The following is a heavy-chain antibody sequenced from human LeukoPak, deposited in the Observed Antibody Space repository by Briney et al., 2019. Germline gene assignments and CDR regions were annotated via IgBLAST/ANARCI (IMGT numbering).Heavy chain of an antibody. J-gene: IGHJ6*03. CDR3: ASGSHSSFVYYYYMDV. D-gene: IGHD1-26*01. CDR1: GYTFTGYY. V-gene: IGHV1-2*02. CDR2: INPNSGGT. Sequence: EASVKVSCKASGYTFTGYYMHWVRQAPGQGLEWMGWINPNSGGTNYAQKFQGRVTMTRDTSISTAYMELSRLRSDDTAVYYCASGSHSSFVYYYYMDVWGKGTTVTISS.